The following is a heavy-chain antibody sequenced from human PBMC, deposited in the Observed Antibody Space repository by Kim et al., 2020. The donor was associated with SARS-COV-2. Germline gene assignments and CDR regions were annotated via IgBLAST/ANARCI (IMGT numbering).Heavy chain of an antibody. CDR1: GGSISSSSYY. D-gene: IGHD2-8*01. J-gene: IGHJ4*02. V-gene: IGHV4-39*01. Sequence: SETLSLTCTVSGGSISSSSYYWGWIRQPPGKGLEWIGNIYYSGSTYYNPSLKSRVTISVDTSKNQFSLKLSSVTAADTAVYYCARLPSVYAVDYWGQGTLVTVSS. CDR2: IYYSGST. CDR3: ARLPSVYAVDY.